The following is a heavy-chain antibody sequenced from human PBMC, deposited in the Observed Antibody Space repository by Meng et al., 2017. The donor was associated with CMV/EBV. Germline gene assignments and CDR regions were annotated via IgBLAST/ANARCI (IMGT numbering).Heavy chain of an antibody. V-gene: IGHV1-2*02. J-gene: IGHJ3*02. CDR2: INPNSGGT. D-gene: IGHD2-21*01. Sequence: ASVKVSCKVSGYTFTGYYMHWVRQAPGQGLEWMGWINPNSGGTNYAQKFQGRVTMTRDTSISTAYMELSRLRSDDTAVYYCARSSPSLPSGGGDSYDAFDIWGQGTMVTVSS. CDR3: ARSSPSLPSGGGDSYDAFDI. CDR1: GYTFTGYY.